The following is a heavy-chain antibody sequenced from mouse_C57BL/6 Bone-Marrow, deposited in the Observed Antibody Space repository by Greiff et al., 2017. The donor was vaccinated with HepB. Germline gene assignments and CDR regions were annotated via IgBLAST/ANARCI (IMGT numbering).Heavy chain of an antibody. V-gene: IGHV2-2*01. CDR3: ARKDGYGPFAY. Sequence: QVQLQQPGPGLVQPSQSLSITCTVSGFSLTSYGVHWVRQSPGKGLEWLGVIWSGGSTDYNAAFISRLSISKDNSKSQVFFKMNSLQADDTAIYYCARKDGYGPFAYWGQGTLVTVSA. J-gene: IGHJ3*01. CDR1: GFSLTSYG. CDR2: IWSGGST. D-gene: IGHD2-2*01.